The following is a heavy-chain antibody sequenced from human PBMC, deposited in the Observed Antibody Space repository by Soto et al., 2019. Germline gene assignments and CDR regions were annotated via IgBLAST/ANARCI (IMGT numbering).Heavy chain of an antibody. CDR2: IIPIQGKA. D-gene: IGHD2-21*01. Sequence: SVKVSCKASGGSFTSYSFTWVRQAPGQGLEWMGRIIPIQGKANYALKFQDRVTITADRSTRTVYMELTSLRPEDTAVYFCAKSVPCVDHGYKDFWRRGPRVTASS. CDR1: GGSFTSYS. V-gene: IGHV1-69*02. J-gene: IGHJ6*03. CDR3: AKSVPCVDHGYKDF.